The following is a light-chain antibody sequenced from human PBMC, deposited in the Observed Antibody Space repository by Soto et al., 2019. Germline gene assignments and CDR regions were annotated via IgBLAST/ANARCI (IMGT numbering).Light chain of an antibody. CDR1: SSDFGNYNL. J-gene: IGLJ1*01. CDR2: EVN. Sequence: QSVLTQPASVSGSPRQSITISCTGTSSDFGNYNLVSWYQQHPGKVPKLILFEVNKRPSGVSGRFSGSKSGNTASLTISGLQAEDEADYYCCSFTSSNTHVLGTGTKVTVL. V-gene: IGLV2-23*02. CDR3: CSFTSSNTHV.